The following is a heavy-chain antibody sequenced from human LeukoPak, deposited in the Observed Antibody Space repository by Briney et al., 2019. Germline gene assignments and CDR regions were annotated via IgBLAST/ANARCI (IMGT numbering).Heavy chain of an antibody. V-gene: IGHV4-31*03. Sequence: SQTLSLTCTVSGDSISSGGYHWSWIRQHSGKGLEWIGYIYYSGSTYYNPSLKSRVTISVDRSKNQFSLKLSSVTAADTAVYYCARVGAAAGMESYYFDYWGQGTLVTVSS. CDR1: GDSISSGGYH. CDR2: IYYSGST. J-gene: IGHJ4*02. CDR3: ARVGAAAGMESYYFDY. D-gene: IGHD6-13*01.